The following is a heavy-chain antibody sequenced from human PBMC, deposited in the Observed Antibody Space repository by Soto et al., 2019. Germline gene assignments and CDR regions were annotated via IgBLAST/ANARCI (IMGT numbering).Heavy chain of an antibody. CDR3: ASESHGDYVCDY. J-gene: IGHJ4*02. D-gene: IGHD4-17*01. CDR2: IWYDGSNK. Sequence: VQLVESGGGVVQPGRSLRLSCAASGFTFSSYGMHWVRQAPGKGLEWVAAIWYDGSNKYYSDSVKGRFTISRDNSKSTLFLQLSSLRPEDTAVYYCASESHGDYVCDYWGQGTLVTVSS. CDR1: GFTFSSYG. V-gene: IGHV3-33*01.